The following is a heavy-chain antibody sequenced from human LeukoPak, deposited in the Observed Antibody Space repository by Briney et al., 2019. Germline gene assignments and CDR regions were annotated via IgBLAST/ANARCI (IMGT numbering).Heavy chain of an antibody. Sequence: GGSLRLSCAAAGFTFSSYAMSWVRQAPGKGLEWVSAISGSGDSTYYADSVKGRFTISRDNSKNTLHLQMNSLRAEDTAIYYCAKDSRTICFFDYWGQGTLVTVS. D-gene: IGHD1-1*01. CDR1: GFTFSSYA. CDR3: AKDSRTICFFDY. CDR2: ISGSGDST. V-gene: IGHV3-23*01. J-gene: IGHJ4*02.